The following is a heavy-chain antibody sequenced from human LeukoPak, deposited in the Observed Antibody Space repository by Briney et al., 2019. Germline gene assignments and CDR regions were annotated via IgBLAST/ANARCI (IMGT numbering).Heavy chain of an antibody. CDR2: IYYSGST. D-gene: IGHD3-22*01. CDR3: ARGRRVYYYDSSGTSYIRN. J-gene: IGHJ4*02. V-gene: IGHV4-31*03. Sequence: QPSETLSLTCTVSGGSISSGGYYWSWIRQHPGKGLEWIGYIYYSGSTYYNPSLKSRVTISVDTSKNQFSLKLSSATAADTAVYYCARGRRVYYYDSSGTSYIRNWGQGTLVAVSS. CDR1: GGSISSGGYY.